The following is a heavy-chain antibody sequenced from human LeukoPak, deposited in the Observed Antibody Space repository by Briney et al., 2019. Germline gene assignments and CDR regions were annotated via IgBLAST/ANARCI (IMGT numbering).Heavy chain of an antibody. CDR1: GGSISSSSAY. CDR2: IYSSGTT. CDR3: ARGAYSFDY. V-gene: IGHV4-39*07. J-gene: IGHJ4*02. Sequence: SETLSLTCTVSGGSISSSSAYWGWIRQPPGKGLEWIGRIYSSGTTNYNPSLKSRVTMSLDTSKNQFSLRLSSMTAADTAVYYCARGAYSFDYWGQGTLVTVSS.